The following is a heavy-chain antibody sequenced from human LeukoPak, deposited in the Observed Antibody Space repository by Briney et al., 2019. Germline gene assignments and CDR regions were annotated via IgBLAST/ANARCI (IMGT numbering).Heavy chain of an antibody. CDR1: GGSFSGYY. CDR2: INHSGST. D-gene: IGHD6-19*01. CDR3: ARDSVAKGFDY. J-gene: IGHJ4*02. Sequence: SETLSLTCAVYGGSFSGYYWSWIRQPPGKGLEWIGEINHSGSTNYNPSLKSRVTISVDTSKNQFSLKLSSLTAADTAVYYCARDSVAKGFDYWGQGALVTVSS. V-gene: IGHV4-34*01.